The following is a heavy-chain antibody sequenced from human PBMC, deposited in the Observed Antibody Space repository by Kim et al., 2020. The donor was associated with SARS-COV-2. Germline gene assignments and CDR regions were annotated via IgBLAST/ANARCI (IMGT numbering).Heavy chain of an antibody. CDR2: IHYSGTT. Sequence: SETLSLTCTVSGGSISSSYWIWIRQPPGKGLEWIGYIHYSGTTSYNPSLKNRVTILVDTSKNQFSLKLNSVTAADTAFYYCARGPGGGNPHNWGQGTLVTVSS. CDR1: GGSISSSY. V-gene: IGHV4-59*01. CDR3: ARGPGGGNPHN. J-gene: IGHJ4*02. D-gene: IGHD2-15*01.